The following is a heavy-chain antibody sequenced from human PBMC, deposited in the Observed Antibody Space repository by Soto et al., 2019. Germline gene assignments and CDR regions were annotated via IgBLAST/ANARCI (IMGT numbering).Heavy chain of an antibody. J-gene: IGHJ3*02. Sequence: GESLKISCAASGFTFSDYYMSWIRQAPGKGLEWVSYISSSSSYTNYADSVKGRFTISRDNAKNSLYLQMNSLRAEDTAVYYCASPGVAAAGPGSGDAFDIWGQGTMVTVSS. V-gene: IGHV3-11*06. CDR3: ASPGVAAAGPGSGDAFDI. CDR2: ISSSSSYT. CDR1: GFTFSDYY. D-gene: IGHD6-13*01.